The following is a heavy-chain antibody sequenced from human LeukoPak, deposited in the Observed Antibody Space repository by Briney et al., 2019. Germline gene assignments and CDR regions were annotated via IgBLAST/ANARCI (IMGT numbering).Heavy chain of an antibody. J-gene: IGHJ4*02. CDR1: GSSFSSSW. CDR2: INSEGSRT. V-gene: IGHV3-74*01. CDR3: VRDVTG. Sequence: GRSLRLSYAASGSSFSSSWMHWVRQAPGEGLVWVSRINSEGSRTNYADSVQGRLTISRDNAKNTVYLQMNSLRAEDTAVYYCVRDVTGWGQGTLVTVSS.